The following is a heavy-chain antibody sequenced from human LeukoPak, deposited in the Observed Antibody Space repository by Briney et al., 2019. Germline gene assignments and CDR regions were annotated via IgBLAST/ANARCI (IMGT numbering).Heavy chain of an antibody. CDR1: GGSISSGGYY. Sequence: QSSETLSLTCTVSGGSISSGGYYWCCVRQHPGKGLEWIGYIYYSGSTYYNPSLKGRVTISVDTSKNQFSLKLNSVTAADTAVYYCARGWFWAYDYWGQGTLVTVSS. CDR2: IYYSGST. V-gene: IGHV4-31*03. D-gene: IGHD2-15*01. CDR3: ARGWFWAYDY. J-gene: IGHJ4*02.